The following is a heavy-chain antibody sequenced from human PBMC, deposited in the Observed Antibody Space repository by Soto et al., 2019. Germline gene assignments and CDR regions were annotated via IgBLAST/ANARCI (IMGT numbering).Heavy chain of an antibody. V-gene: IGHV4-4*02. Sequence: SETLSLTCAVSGGSISSSNWWSWVRQPPGKGLEWIGEIYHSGSTNYNPSLKSRVTISVDKSKNQFSLKLSSVTAADTAVYYCAREGDITGTFYNWFDPWGQGTLVTVSS. J-gene: IGHJ5*02. D-gene: IGHD1-20*01. CDR1: GGSISSSNW. CDR2: IYHSGST. CDR3: AREGDITGTFYNWFDP.